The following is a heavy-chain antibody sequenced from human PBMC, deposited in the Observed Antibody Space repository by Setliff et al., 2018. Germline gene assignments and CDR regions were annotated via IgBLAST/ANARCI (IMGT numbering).Heavy chain of an antibody. Sequence: PSETLSLTGTVSGGSISSRYWSWIRQPPGKGLEWIGYIYYSGSTNYNPSLKSRVTISVDTSKNQFSLKLSSVTAADTGVYYCARMSGFQYIDVWDKGTTVTVSS. V-gene: IGHV4-59*11. CDR3: ARMSGFQYIDV. D-gene: IGHD3-3*01. CDR2: IYYSGST. J-gene: IGHJ6*03. CDR1: GGSISSRY.